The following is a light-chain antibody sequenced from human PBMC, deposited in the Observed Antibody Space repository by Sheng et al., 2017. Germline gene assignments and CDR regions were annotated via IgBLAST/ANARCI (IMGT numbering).Light chain of an antibody. CDR1: QTIFSTS. Sequence: TVLTQSPDTLSLSPGERAILSCRASQTIFSTSLAWYQQKPGQAPRLLIYGASSRATGVPDRFSGSGSGADFTLTISRLEPEDSAVYYCEHCGTPEWTFGQGTKVEIK. CDR2: GAS. J-gene: IGKJ1*01. V-gene: IGKV3-20*01. CDR3: EHCGTPEWT.